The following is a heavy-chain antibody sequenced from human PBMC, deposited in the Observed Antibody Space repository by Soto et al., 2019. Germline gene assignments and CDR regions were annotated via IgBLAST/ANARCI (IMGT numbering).Heavy chain of an antibody. J-gene: IGHJ6*02. CDR3: AKSTSGGVRGPTIWDV. CDR2: ISGSGGST. Sequence: GGSLRLSCAASGFTFSSYAMSWVRQAPGKGLEWVSAISGSGGSTYYADSVKGRFTISRDNSKNTLYLQMNSLRAEDTAVYYCAKSTSGGVRGPTIWDVWGQGTTVTVSS. D-gene: IGHD3-10*01. CDR1: GFTFSSYA. V-gene: IGHV3-23*01.